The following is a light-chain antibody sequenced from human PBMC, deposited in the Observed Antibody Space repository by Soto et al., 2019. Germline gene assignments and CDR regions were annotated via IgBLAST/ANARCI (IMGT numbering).Light chain of an antibody. J-gene: IGLJ3*02. CDR3: AAWDDRLNGGV. Sequence: QAVVTQPPSASGTPGQRVTISCSGSSSNIGSNTVNWYQQLPGTAPKLLIYSNNQRPSGVPDRFSGSKSGTSASLAISGLQSEDEAEYYCAAWDDRLNGGVFGGGTKLTVL. CDR1: SSNIGSNT. CDR2: SNN. V-gene: IGLV1-44*01.